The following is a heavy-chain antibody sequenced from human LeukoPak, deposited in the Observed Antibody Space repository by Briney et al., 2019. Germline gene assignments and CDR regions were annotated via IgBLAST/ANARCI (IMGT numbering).Heavy chain of an antibody. J-gene: IGHJ6*02. Sequence: GGSLRLSCAASGFTFSSYAMSWVRQAPGKGLEWVSAISGSGGSTYYADSVKGRFTISGDNSKNTLYLQMNSLRAEDTAVYYCAKDRIQLWLRTYYYYGMDVWGQGTTVTVSS. CDR3: AKDRIQLWLRTYYYYGMDV. D-gene: IGHD5-18*01. CDR2: ISGSGGST. CDR1: GFTFSSYA. V-gene: IGHV3-23*01.